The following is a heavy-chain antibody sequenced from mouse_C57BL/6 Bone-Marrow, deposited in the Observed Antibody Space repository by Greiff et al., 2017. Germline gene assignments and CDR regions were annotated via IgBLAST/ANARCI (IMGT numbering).Heavy chain of an antibody. CDR3: ARGHDYDNAWFAY. J-gene: IGHJ3*01. Sequence: VQLQQPGAELVKPGASVKLSCKASGYTFTSYWMHWVKQRPGQGLEWIGMIHPNSGSTNYNEKFKSKATLTVDKSSSTAYMQLSSLTSEDSAVXYCARGHDYDNAWFAYWGQGTLVTVSA. CDR1: GYTFTSYW. D-gene: IGHD2-4*01. CDR2: IHPNSGST. V-gene: IGHV1-64*01.